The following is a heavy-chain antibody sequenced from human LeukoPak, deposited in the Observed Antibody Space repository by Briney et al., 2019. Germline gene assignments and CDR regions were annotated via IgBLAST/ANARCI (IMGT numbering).Heavy chain of an antibody. CDR1: GYTLTELS. CDR3: ATTVNYYDSSGYCY. CDR2: FDPEDGET. J-gene: IGHJ4*02. Sequence: ASVKVSCKVPGYTLTELSMHWVRQAPGKGLEWMGGFDPEDGETIYAQKFQGRVTMTEDTSTDTAYMELSSLRSEDTAVYYCATTVNYYDSSGYCYWGQGTLVTVSS. D-gene: IGHD3-22*01. V-gene: IGHV1-24*01.